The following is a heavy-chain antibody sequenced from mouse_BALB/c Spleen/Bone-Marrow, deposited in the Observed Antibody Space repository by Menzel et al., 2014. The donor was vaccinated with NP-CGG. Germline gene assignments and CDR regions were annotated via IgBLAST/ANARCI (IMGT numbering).Heavy chain of an antibody. CDR3: TRSLRLFDY. D-gene: IGHD1-1*01. CDR1: GFTFSNYW. CDR2: IRLKSNNYAT. Sequence: EVKLMESGGGLVQPGGSMKLSCVASGFTFSNYWMNWVRQSPEKGLEWVAEIRLKSNNYATHYAESVKGRLTISRDDSKSSVYLQMNNLRAEDTGIYYCTRSLRLFDYWGQGTTLTVSS. J-gene: IGHJ2*01. V-gene: IGHV6-6*02.